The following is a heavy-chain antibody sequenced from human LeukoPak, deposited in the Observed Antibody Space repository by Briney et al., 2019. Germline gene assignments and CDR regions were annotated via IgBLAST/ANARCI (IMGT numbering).Heavy chain of an antibody. V-gene: IGHV3-48*04. CDR2: IVGSSSNI. J-gene: IGHJ4*02. Sequence: GGSLRLSCTASGFSFSTYSMNWVRQAPGKGLEWVSYIVGSSSNIYYADSVKGRFTISRDNAKNSLYLQMDSLRAEDTAVCYCATDSPETAAFDYWGQGTLVTVSS. D-gene: IGHD1-1*01. CDR3: ATDSPETAAFDY. CDR1: GFSFSTYS.